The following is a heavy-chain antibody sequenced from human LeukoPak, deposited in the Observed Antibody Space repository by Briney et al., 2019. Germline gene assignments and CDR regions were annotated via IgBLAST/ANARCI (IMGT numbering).Heavy chain of an antibody. CDR1: GGSISSYY. V-gene: IGHV4-59*01. CDR2: IYYSGST. D-gene: IGHD6-13*01. Sequence: SETLSLTCTVSGGSISSYYWSWIRQPPGKGLEWIGYIYYSGSTNYNPSLKSRVTISVDTSKNQFSLKLSPVTAADTAVYYCARGHSSSWYLAGWFDPWGQGTLVTVSS. J-gene: IGHJ5*02. CDR3: ARGHSSSWYLAGWFDP.